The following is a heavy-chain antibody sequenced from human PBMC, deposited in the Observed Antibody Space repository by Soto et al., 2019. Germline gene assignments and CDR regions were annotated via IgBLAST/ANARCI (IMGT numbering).Heavy chain of an antibody. CDR2: INTDGTST. D-gene: IGHD6-25*01. J-gene: IGHJ4*02. CDR3: ARCSGFQAGVHGY. CDR1: GFSFSSYW. Sequence: VQLVESGGGLVQPGGSLRLSCAASGFSFSSYWMHWVRQAPGRGLMWVSRINTDGTSTSYADSVKGRFTISRDNGKNTLYLQMNSLRAEDTAVYYCARCSGFQAGVHGYWGQGILITVSS. V-gene: IGHV3-74*01.